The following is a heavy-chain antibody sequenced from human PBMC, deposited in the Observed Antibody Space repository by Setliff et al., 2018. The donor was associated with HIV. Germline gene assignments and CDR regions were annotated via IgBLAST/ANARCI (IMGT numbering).Heavy chain of an antibody. CDR1: GFSFSGYG. CDR2: ICYDGSNK. J-gene: IGHJ4*02. Sequence: PGGSLRLSCAASGFSFSGYGMHWVRQAPGKGLEWLAVICYDGSNKYYADSVKGRFTISRDKAKMYLHMNSLRAEDTAVYYCARDRRGSSRFYFDYWGQGTLVTVSS. V-gene: IGHV3-33*01. CDR3: ARDRRGSSRFYFDY. D-gene: IGHD6-19*01.